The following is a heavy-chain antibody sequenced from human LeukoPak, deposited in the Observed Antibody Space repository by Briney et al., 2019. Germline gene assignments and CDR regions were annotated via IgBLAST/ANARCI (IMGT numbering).Heavy chain of an antibody. V-gene: IGHV4-59*08. Sequence: SETLSLTCTVSGGSISSYYWSWIRQPPGKGLEWIGYIYYSGSTNYNPSLKSRVTISVDTSKNQFSLKLSSVTAADTAVYYCARHYYDSSGYSGLDYWGQGTLVTVSS. CDR3: ARHYYDSSGYSGLDY. CDR1: GGSISSYY. J-gene: IGHJ4*02. CDR2: IYYSGST. D-gene: IGHD3-22*01.